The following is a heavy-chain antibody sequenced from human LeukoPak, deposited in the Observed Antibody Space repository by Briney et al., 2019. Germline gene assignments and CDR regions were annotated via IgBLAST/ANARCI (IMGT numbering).Heavy chain of an antibody. V-gene: IGHV4-4*07. CDR1: GGTISSYY. J-gene: IGHJ4*02. CDR2: IYTSGST. D-gene: IGHD1-26*01. CDR3: ARDQAGSYYRF. Sequence: SETLSLTCTVSGGTISSYYWNWIRQPAGKGLEWIGRIYTSGSTNYNPSLKSRVTMSVDTSTDQSSPKLSSVTAADTAVYYCARDQAGSYYRFWGQGTLVTVSS.